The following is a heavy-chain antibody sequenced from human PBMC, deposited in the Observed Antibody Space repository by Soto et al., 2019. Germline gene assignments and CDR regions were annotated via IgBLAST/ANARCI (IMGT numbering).Heavy chain of an antibody. CDR3: ARTPSRVLIAVAGILDY. CDR2: ISYDGSNK. CDR1: GFTFSSYA. Sequence: QVQLVESGGGVVQPGRSLRLSCAASGFTFSSYAMHWVRQAPGKGLEWVAVISYDGSNKYYADSVKGRFTISRDNSKNTLYLQMNSLRAEDTAVYSCARTPSRVLIAVAGILDYWGQGTLVTVSS. D-gene: IGHD6-19*01. V-gene: IGHV3-30-3*01. J-gene: IGHJ4*02.